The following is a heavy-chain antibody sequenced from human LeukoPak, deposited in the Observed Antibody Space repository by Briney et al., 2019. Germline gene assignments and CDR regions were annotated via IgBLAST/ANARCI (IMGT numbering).Heavy chain of an antibody. Sequence: NASETLSLTCTVSGGSISSSSYYWGWIRQPPGKGLEWIGSIYYSGSTYYNPSLKSRVTISVDTSKNQFSLKLSSVTAADTAVYYCARQGTTSSQTFDYWGQGTLVTVSS. J-gene: IGHJ4*02. CDR3: ARQGTTSSQTFDY. V-gene: IGHV4-39*01. D-gene: IGHD6-6*01. CDR1: GGSISSSSYY. CDR2: IYYSGST.